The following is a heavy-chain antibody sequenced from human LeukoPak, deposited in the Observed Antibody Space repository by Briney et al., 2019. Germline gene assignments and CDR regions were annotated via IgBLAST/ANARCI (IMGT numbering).Heavy chain of an antibody. CDR2: IYYSGST. J-gene: IGHJ5*02. V-gene: IGHV4-39*02. Sequence: PSETLSLTCTVSGGSISSSGYYWGWLRQPPGKGLEWIGSIYYSGSTYYNPSLKSRVTIAGDTSNNQFSLKLYSVTAADTAVYYCARDGSAWYGWFDPWGQGTLVTVS. CDR3: ARDGSAWYGWFDP. CDR1: GGSISSSGYY. D-gene: IGHD6-13*01.